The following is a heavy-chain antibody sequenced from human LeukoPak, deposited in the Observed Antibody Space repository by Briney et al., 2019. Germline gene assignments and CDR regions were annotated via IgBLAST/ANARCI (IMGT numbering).Heavy chain of an antibody. CDR2: ISAYNGNT. V-gene: IGHV1-18*01. Sequence: GASVKVSCKASGYTFTSYGISWVRQAPGQGLELMGWISAYNGNTNYAQKLQGRVTMTTDTSTSTAYMELRSLRSDDTAVYYCARDAGDDYYGSGSYYNTFDYWGQGTLVTVSS. CDR3: ARDAGDDYYGSGSYYNTFDY. J-gene: IGHJ4*02. D-gene: IGHD3-10*01. CDR1: GYTFTSYG.